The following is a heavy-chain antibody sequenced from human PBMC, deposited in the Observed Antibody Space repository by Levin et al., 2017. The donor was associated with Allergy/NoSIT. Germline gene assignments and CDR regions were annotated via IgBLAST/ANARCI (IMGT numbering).Heavy chain of an antibody. J-gene: IGHJ4*02. CDR1: GFTFSTYW. CDR2: VNTDGTIT. CDR3: TTGGDSYSLGY. D-gene: IGHD3-10*01. V-gene: IGHV3-74*01. Sequence: LSLTCAASGFTFSTYWMHWVRQAPGKGLVWVSRVNTDGTITTYADSVRGRFTISRDDAKKTVSLQMDSLRSEDTAIYYCTTGGDSYSLGYWGQGTLVTVSS.